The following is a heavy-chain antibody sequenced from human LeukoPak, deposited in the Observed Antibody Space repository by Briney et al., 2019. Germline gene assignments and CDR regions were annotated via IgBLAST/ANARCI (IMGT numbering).Heavy chain of an antibody. CDR1: GFTLSSFA. CDR3: ARDPPHGMDV. Sequence: GGSLRLSCAASGFTLSSFAMTWARQAPGKGLEWVAVISGSGGTPYYADSVKGRFTIPRDNSKNTLYLQMNSLRAEDTAVYYCARDPPHGMDVWGQGTTVTVSS. J-gene: IGHJ6*02. V-gene: IGHV3-23*01. CDR2: ISGSGGTP.